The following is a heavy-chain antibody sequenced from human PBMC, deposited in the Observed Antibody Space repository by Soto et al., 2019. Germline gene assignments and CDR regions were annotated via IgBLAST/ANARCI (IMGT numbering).Heavy chain of an antibody. CDR3: ARDVPDIVAVPDTKNDYYGMDV. J-gene: IGHJ6*02. CDR1: GYTFTSYG. Sequence: QVQLVQSGAEVKKPGASVKVSCKASGYTFTSYGISWVRQAPGQGLEWMGWISAYNGNTNYAQKLQGRVTMTTDTATSTAHMGTRKARSADTAVNYCARDVPDIVAVPDTKNDYYGMDVWGQGTTVTGSS. D-gene: IGHD2-2*01. CDR2: ISAYNGNT. V-gene: IGHV1-18*01.